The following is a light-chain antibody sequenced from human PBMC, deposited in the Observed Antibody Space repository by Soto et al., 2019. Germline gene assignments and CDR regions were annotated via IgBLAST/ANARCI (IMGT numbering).Light chain of an antibody. V-gene: IGKV3-11*01. J-gene: IGKJ5*01. CDR2: DSS. CDR1: QSVDKF. CDR3: QQRKHWPPIT. Sequence: EIVLTQSPGPLSLSLGERATLSCRASQSVDKFLAWYQQRPGQPPRLLIFDSSNRATGVPVRFSGSGSGTVFTLTIGSLEPEDSAVYYCQQRKHWPPITFGQGTRLEIK.